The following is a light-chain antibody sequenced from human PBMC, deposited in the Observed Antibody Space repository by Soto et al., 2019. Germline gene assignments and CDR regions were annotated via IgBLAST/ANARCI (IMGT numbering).Light chain of an antibody. CDR3: QHYYNWPRT. Sequence: EIVMTQSPATLSVSPGERATLSCRASQSVSNNLAWYQQKPGQAPSPLIYGASTRATGIPARFSGSGSGTEFTLTISSLQSEDFAVYYCQHYYNWPRTFGQGTKVEIK. CDR2: GAS. J-gene: IGKJ1*01. CDR1: QSVSNN. V-gene: IGKV3-15*01.